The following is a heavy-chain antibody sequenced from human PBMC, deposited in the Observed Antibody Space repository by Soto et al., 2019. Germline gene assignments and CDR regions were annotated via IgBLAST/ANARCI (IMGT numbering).Heavy chain of an antibody. CDR3: AKDQGNGWYIGYSGMEV. CDR2: IGGSGVGT. J-gene: IGHJ6*02. Sequence: GGSLRLSCAASGFTFSTYAISWVRQAPGKGLEWVSGIGGSGVGTHYADSVKGRFTISRDISKNMLYLQMNSLRDEDTAIYYCAKDQGNGWYIGYSGMEVWGQGTTVTVSS. V-gene: IGHV3-23*01. CDR1: GFTFSTYA. D-gene: IGHD6-19*01.